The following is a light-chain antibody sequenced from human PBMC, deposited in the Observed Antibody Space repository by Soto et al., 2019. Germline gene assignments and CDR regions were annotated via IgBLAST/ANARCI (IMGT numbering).Light chain of an antibody. CDR3: QQYSNWPRT. Sequence: EVVMTQCPSTLSVYPGERATHSCRASQSVDINLAWYQQRAGQAPRLLVYGASTKATDMPGRFSGRGSGTEFTLTINNLQSEDFAVYYCQQYSNWPRTFGQGTKVDIK. CDR2: GAS. J-gene: IGKJ1*01. CDR1: QSVDIN. V-gene: IGKV3-15*01.